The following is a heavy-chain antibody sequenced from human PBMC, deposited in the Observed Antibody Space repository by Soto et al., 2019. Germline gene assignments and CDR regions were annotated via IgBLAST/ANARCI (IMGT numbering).Heavy chain of an antibody. CDR2: INSDGSST. D-gene: IGHD6-19*01. CDR1: GFTFSSYW. J-gene: IGHJ4*02. CDR3: ARAVAGINFDY. V-gene: IGHV3-74*01. Sequence: GGSLRLSCAASGFTFSSYWMHWVRQAPGKGLVWVSRINSDGSSTSYADSVKGRFTISRDNAKNTLYLQMNSLRAEDTAVYYCARAVAGINFDYWGQGTLVTVSS.